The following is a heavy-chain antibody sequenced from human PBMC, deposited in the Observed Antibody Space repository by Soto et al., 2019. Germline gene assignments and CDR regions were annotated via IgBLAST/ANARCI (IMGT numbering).Heavy chain of an antibody. V-gene: IGHV3-23*01. CDR2: ISDTGGST. CDR3: AKAGANSSTWHSNWFDP. CDR1: GFTFSTYW. J-gene: IGHJ5*02. Sequence: PGGSLRLSCAASGFTFSTYWMNWVRQAPGKGLEWVSGISDTGGSTDYADSVKGRFTISRDNSKNTLFLQMNRLRADDTAMYYCAKAGANSSTWHSNWFDPWGQGTLVTVSS. D-gene: IGHD6-13*01.